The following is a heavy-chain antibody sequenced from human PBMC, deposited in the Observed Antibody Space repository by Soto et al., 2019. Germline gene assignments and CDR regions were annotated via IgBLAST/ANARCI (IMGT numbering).Heavy chain of an antibody. Sequence: GGSLRLSCAASGFTFSTYTMHWVRQAPGKGLEWVAVIWYDGSNKYYADSVKGRFTISRDNSKNTLYLQMNSLRAEDTAVYYCARDQGYSYGYHFDYWGQGTLVTVSS. CDR3: ARDQGYSYGYHFDY. D-gene: IGHD5-18*01. CDR1: GFTFSTYT. V-gene: IGHV3-33*08. CDR2: IWYDGSNK. J-gene: IGHJ4*02.